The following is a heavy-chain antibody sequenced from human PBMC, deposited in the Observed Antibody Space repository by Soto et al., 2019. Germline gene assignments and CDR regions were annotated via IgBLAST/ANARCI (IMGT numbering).Heavy chain of an antibody. D-gene: IGHD5-18*01. CDR3: ARLADTAMAVRDY. CDR1: GGSISSYY. V-gene: IGHV4-59*08. Sequence: SETLSLTCTVSGGSISSYYWSWIRQPPGKGLEWIGYIYYSGSTNYNPSLKSRVTISVDTSKNQFSLKLSSVTAADTAVYYCARLADTAMAVRDYWGQGTLVTVSS. CDR2: IYYSGST. J-gene: IGHJ4*02.